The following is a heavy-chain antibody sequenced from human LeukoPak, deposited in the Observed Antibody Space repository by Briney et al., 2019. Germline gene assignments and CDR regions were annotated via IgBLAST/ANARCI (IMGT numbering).Heavy chain of an antibody. D-gene: IGHD3-16*01. Sequence: PSETLSLTCTVSGGSISSYYWSWIRQPPGKGLEWIGYIYYSGSTNYNPSLKSRVTISVDTSKNQFSLKLSSVTAADTAVYYCARDLEAYDYVWGSYSSNWFDPWGQGTRVTVSS. V-gene: IGHV4-59*01. CDR3: ARDLEAYDYVWGSYSSNWFDP. CDR1: GGSISSYY. CDR2: IYYSGST. J-gene: IGHJ5*02.